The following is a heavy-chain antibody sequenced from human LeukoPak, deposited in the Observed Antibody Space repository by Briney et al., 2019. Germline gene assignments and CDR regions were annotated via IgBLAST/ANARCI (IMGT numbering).Heavy chain of an antibody. CDR2: IIPIFGTA. J-gene: IGHJ5*02. V-gene: IGHV1-69*05. CDR3: PRVRWVPAAKGWFDP. CDR1: GGTFSSYA. Sequence: SVKVSCKASGGTFSSYAISWVRQAPGQGLEWMGGIIPIFGTANYAQKFQGRVTITTDESTSTAYMELSSLRSEDTAGYSFPRVRWVPAAKGWFDPWGQGTLVTASS. D-gene: IGHD2-2*01.